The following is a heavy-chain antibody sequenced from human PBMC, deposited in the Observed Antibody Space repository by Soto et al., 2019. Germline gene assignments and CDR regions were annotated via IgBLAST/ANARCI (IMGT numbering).Heavy chain of an antibody. Sequence: GGSLRLSCAASGFTFSSYAMSWVRQGPGKGLEWVSAISGSGGSRYYADSVKGRFTISRDNFKNTLYLQMNSLRAEDTAVYYCAKGGYSSSWYVWFVPWGQGTLVTVSS. V-gene: IGHV3-23*01. D-gene: IGHD6-13*01. CDR3: AKGGYSSSWYVWFVP. J-gene: IGHJ5*02. CDR2: ISGSGGSR. CDR1: GFTFSSYA.